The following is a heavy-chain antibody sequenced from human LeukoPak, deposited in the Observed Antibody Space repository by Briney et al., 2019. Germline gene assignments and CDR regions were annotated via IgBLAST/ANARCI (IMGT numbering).Heavy chain of an antibody. CDR3: ARGGYYGPGNDLRFDP. D-gene: IGHD3-10*01. CDR1: GGSISSYY. J-gene: IGHJ5*02. V-gene: IGHV4-59*01. Sequence: PSETLSLTCTVSGGSISSYYWSWIRQPPGKGLELIGYIHYSGSTNYKPSLKSPVTISVDTSKNQFSLKLSSVTAADTAVYYCARGGYYGPGNDLRFDPWGQGTLVTVSS. CDR2: IHYSGST.